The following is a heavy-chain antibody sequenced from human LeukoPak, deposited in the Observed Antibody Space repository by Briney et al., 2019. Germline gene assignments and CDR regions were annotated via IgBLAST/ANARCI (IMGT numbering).Heavy chain of an antibody. CDR3: ARVRWDAAVVTGLDY. CDR1: GFSFSGSW. J-gene: IGHJ4*02. Sequence: PGGSLTLSCAASGFSFSGSWMTWVPQAPGKGLEVVANINQDGSAKYYVDSVRGRFTISRDNAKNSLYLQMNSLRVEDTSLYYCARVRWDAAVVTGLDYWGQGTLVTVSS. V-gene: IGHV3-7*01. D-gene: IGHD2-21*02. CDR2: INQDGSAK.